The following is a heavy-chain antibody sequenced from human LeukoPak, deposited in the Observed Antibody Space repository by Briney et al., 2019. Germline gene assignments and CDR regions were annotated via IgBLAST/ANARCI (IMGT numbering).Heavy chain of an antibody. J-gene: IGHJ3*02. CDR1: GFTVSSNY. V-gene: IGHV3-53*04. CDR2: IGSGCST. Sequence: GGSLRLSCAASGFTVSSNYMSWVRQAPGKGLEWVSVIGSGCSTYYADSVKGRFTISRHNSKNTLYLQMNSLRAEDTAVYYCARRPHVTYYYDSSGYYADAFDIWGQGTMVTVSA. D-gene: IGHD3-22*01. CDR3: ARRPHVTYYYDSSGYYADAFDI.